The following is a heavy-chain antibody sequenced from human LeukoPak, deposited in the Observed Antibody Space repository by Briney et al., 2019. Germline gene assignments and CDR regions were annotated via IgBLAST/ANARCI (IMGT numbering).Heavy chain of an antibody. V-gene: IGHV3-74*01. J-gene: IGHJ3*02. D-gene: IGHD6-19*01. CDR1: GFTFSSYW. CDR3: AKDISGWYGSFAFDI. Sequence: GGSLRLSCAASGFTFSSYWMHWVRQAPGKGLVWVSRIKSDGTSTTYADSVKGRFTISRDNSKNTLYLQMNSLRAEDTAVYYCAKDISGWYGSFAFDIWGQGTMVTVSS. CDR2: IKSDGTST.